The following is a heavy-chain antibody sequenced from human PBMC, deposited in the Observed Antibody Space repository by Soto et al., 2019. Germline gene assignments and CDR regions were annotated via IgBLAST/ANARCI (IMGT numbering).Heavy chain of an antibody. Sequence: GASVKVSCKASGRTFSSYAISWVRQAPGQGLEWMGGIIPIFGTANYAQKFQGRVTITADESTSTAYMELSSLRSEDTAVYYCARDGCSSTSCYNSAFDYWGQGTLVTVSS. J-gene: IGHJ4*02. CDR2: IIPIFGTA. D-gene: IGHD2-2*01. V-gene: IGHV1-69*13. CDR3: ARDGCSSTSCYNSAFDY. CDR1: GRTFSSYA.